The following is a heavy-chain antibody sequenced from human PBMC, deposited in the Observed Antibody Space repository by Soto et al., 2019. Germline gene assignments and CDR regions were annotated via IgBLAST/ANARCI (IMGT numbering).Heavy chain of an antibody. V-gene: IGHV4-59*01. Sequence: SETLSLTCTVSGGSISSYYWSWIRQPPGKGLEWIGYIYYSGSTNYNPSLKSRVTISVDTSKNQFSLKLSSVTAADTAVYYCARDLSSVHLRYGDSNWFDPWGQGTLVTVSS. CDR3: ARDLSSVHLRYGDSNWFDP. J-gene: IGHJ5*02. D-gene: IGHD4-17*01. CDR2: IYYSGST. CDR1: GGSISSYY.